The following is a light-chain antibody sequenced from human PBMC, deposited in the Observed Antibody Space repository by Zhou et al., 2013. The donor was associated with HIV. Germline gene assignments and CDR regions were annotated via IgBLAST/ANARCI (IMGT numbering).Light chain of an antibody. CDR1: LGISNY. V-gene: IGKV1-27*01. CDR2: AAS. Sequence: DIQMTQSPSSLSASVGDRVTITCRATSLGISNYLAWYQQKPGKGPDLLIYAASTLQSGVPSRFSGSGSGTDFTLTISSLQPEDVATYYCQKYNRAPQTFGQGTKGGNQT. CDR3: QKYNRAPQT. J-gene: IGKJ1*01.